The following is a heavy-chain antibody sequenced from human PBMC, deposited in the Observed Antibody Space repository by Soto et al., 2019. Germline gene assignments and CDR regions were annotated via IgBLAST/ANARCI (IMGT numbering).Heavy chain of an antibody. V-gene: IGHV1-8*02. D-gene: IGHD3-3*01. CDR2: MNPNSGNT. Sequence: GASVKVSCKASGYTFTGYYMHWVRQAPGQGLEWMGWMNPNSGNTGYAQKFQGRVTMTRNTSISTAYMELSSLRSEDTAVYYCARASPPGFWSGYYMGYYYYGMDVWGQGTTVTVSS. CDR1: GYTFTGYY. CDR3: ARASPPGFWSGYYMGYYYYGMDV. J-gene: IGHJ6*02.